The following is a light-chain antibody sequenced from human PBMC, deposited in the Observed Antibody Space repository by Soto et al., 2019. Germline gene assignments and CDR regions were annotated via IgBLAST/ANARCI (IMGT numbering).Light chain of an antibody. Sequence: DIVMTQSPDSVAVSLGERATINCKSSQSVLLRSDNKNYLAWYQHKSGQPPKLLIYWASTRESGVPDRFSGSGSGTDFTLAISSLQVEDVAVYYCQQYYSSPETFGQGTKLEIK. V-gene: IGKV4-1*01. CDR1: QSVLLRSDNKNY. CDR2: WAS. J-gene: IGKJ2*01. CDR3: QQYYSSPET.